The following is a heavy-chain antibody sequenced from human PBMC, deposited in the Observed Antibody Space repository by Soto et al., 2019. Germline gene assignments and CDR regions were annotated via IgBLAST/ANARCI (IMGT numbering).Heavy chain of an antibody. CDR2: MNPNSGNT. D-gene: IGHD2-2*01. CDR3: ARGLSPIVVVPAAMPGRNYYYYYYMDV. V-gene: IGHV1-8*01. Sequence: ASVKVSCKASGYTFTSYDINWVRQATGQELEWMGWMNPNSGNTGYAQKFQGRVTMTRNTSISTAYMELSSLRSEDTAVYYCARGLSPIVVVPAAMPGRNYYYYYYMDVWGKGTTVTVSS. J-gene: IGHJ6*03. CDR1: GYTFTSYD.